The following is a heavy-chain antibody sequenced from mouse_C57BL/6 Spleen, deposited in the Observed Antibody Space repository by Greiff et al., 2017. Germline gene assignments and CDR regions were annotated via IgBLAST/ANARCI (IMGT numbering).Heavy chain of an antibody. CDR3: ARFPQMYYYGSSDD. D-gene: IGHD1-1*01. CDR2: IHPNSGST. V-gene: IGHV1-64*01. Sequence: QVQLQQPGAELVKPGASVKLSCKASGYTFTSYWMHWVKPRPGQGLEWIGMIHPNSGSTNYNEKFKSKATLTVDKSSSTAYMQLSSLTSEDSAFYYCARFPQMYYYGSSDDWGQGTTLTVSS. CDR1: GYTFTSYW. J-gene: IGHJ2*01.